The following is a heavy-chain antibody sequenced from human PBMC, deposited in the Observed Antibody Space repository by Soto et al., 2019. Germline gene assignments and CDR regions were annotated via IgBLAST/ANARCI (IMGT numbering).Heavy chain of an antibody. CDR3: ARGVDSSGYYPADY. J-gene: IGHJ4*02. V-gene: IGHV1-2*02. Sequence: GSVKVSCKASGYTFTGYYMHWVRQAPGQGLEWMGWINPNSGGTNYAQKFQGRVTVTRDTSISTAYMELSRLRSDDTAVYYCARGVDSSGYYPADYWGQGTLVTVSS. D-gene: IGHD3-22*01. CDR2: INPNSGGT. CDR1: GYTFTGYY.